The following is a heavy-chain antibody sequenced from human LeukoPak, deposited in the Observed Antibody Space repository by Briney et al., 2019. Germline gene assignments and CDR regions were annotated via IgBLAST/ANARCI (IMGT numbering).Heavy chain of an antibody. D-gene: IGHD5-24*01. CDR2: IKEDGSEK. CDR1: RFMFNAYW. Sequence: GGSLRLSCAASRFMFNAYWMSWVRQAPGKGLERVANIKEDGSEKYYVDSVKGRFTISRDNAKNLLYLQMNSLRAEDTAVYYCARDTRPVEMATIDYWGQGTLVTVSS. CDR3: ARDTRPVEMATIDY. V-gene: IGHV3-7*01. J-gene: IGHJ4*02.